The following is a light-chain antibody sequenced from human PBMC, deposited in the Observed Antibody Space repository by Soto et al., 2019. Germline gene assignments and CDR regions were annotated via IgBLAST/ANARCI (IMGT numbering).Light chain of an antibody. CDR3: SSYTSSSTLV. Sequence: QSALTQPASVSGSPGQSSTSSCAGTSSDVGGWPHVSWYQHHTGKAPKLVIYEVSNRPSGVSSRFSGSKSGSTASLTISGLQAEDEADYYGSSYTSSSTLVFGGGTKGTVL. CDR1: SSDVGGWPH. CDR2: EVS. J-gene: IGLJ2*01. V-gene: IGLV2-14*01.